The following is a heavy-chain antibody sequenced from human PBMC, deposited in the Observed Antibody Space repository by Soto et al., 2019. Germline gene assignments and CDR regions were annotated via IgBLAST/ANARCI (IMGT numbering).Heavy chain of an antibody. Sequence: QVQLVESGGGVVQPGGSLRLSCAASGFTFSSYAMHWVRQAPGKGLEWVAVISYDGSNKYYADSVKGRFTISRDNSKNTLYLQMNSVRSADMAVYYCARVADYGDTNWFDPWGQGTLVTVSS. CDR2: ISYDGSNK. D-gene: IGHD4-17*01. CDR1: GFTFSSYA. V-gene: IGHV3-30-3*01. CDR3: ARVADYGDTNWFDP. J-gene: IGHJ5*02.